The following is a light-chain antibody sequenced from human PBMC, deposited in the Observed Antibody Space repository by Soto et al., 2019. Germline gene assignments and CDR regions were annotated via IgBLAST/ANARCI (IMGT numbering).Light chain of an antibody. V-gene: IGKV1-39*01. J-gene: IGKJ2*01. CDR1: QSITSY. Sequence: DIEMTQSPATLSSSLGDRATLTCRASQSITSYLAWYQQKPGKAPRLLIYAASSMHTGIPARFSGSGSGTDFTLTISSLQPEDFATYYCQQRDNTPYTFGQGTKLEIK. CDR2: AAS. CDR3: QQRDNTPYT.